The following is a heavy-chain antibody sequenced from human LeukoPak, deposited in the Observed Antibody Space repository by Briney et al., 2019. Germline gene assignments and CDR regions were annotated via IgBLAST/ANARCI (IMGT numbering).Heavy chain of an antibody. CDR2: ISYDGSNK. V-gene: IGHV3-30*18. J-gene: IGHJ4*02. D-gene: IGHD3-16*02. CDR1: GFTVSSNY. CDR3: AKDQRPMITFGGVIAD. Sequence: AGGSLRLSCAASGFTVSSNYMSWVRQAPGKGLEWVALISYDGSNKYYADSVKGRFTISRDNSKNTLYLQMNSLRAEDTAVYYCAKDQRPMITFGGVIADWGQGTLVTVSS.